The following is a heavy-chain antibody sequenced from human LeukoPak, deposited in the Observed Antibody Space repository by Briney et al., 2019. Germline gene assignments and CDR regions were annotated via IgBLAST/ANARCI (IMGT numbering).Heavy chain of an antibody. Sequence: PSDTLSLTCTVSGGSISSNTYYWGWIPQAPGKGLEWIGNIHSSGNTYYNPSLESRVTMSVDTSKNQFSLKLSSVTAADTAVYYCARHPGRSNWFDPWGQGILVTFSS. CDR1: GGSISSNTYY. J-gene: IGHJ5*02. V-gene: IGHV4-39*01. CDR2: IHSSGNT. CDR3: ARHPGRSNWFDP.